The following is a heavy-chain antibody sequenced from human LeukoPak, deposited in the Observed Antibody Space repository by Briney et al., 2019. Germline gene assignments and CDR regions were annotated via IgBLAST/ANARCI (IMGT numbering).Heavy chain of an antibody. V-gene: IGHV4-59*01. CDR2: IYYSGST. CDR3: ARVRGQLWPPDY. D-gene: IGHD1-1*01. CDR1: GGSISRYY. J-gene: IGHJ4*02. Sequence: SETLSLTCTVSGGSISRYYWSWIRQPPGTGLEWIGYIYYSGSTNYNPSLKSRVTISVDTSKNQSSLKVASVTAADTAVYYCARVRGQLWPPDYWGPGTLVIVSS.